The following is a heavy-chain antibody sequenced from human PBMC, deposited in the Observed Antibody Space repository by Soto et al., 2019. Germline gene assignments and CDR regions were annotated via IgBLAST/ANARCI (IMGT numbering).Heavy chain of an antibody. D-gene: IGHD6-19*01. V-gene: IGHV3-21*01. J-gene: IGHJ4*01. CDR1: GFTFSSYS. Sequence: PGGSLRLSCAASGFTFSSYSMNWVRQAPGKGLEWVSSISSSSSYIYYADSVKGRFTISRDNAKNSLYLQMNSLRAEDTAVYYCAKEIAVAGDLDYWGHGTLVTVSS. CDR3: AKEIAVAGDLDY. CDR2: ISSSSSYI.